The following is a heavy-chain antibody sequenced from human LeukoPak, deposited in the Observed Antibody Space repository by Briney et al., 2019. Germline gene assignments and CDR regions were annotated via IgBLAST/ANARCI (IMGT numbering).Heavy chain of an antibody. CDR2: YYYGGST. J-gene: IGHJ4*01. D-gene: IGHD3-10*01. V-gene: IGHV4-59*01. CDR1: GASISNYY. Sequence: PSETLSLTCTVSGASISNYYWTWIRQPPGKGLEWIGYYYYGGSTEYNPSLKSRVTISVDTFKNQFSLKLSSVTAADTAVYYCASRYGSGSYGFDFWGQEPWSPSPQ. CDR3: ASRYGSGSYGFDF.